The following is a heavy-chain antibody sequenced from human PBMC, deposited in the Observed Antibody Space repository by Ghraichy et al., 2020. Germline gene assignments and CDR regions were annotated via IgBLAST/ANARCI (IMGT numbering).Heavy chain of an antibody. D-gene: IGHD3-10*01. CDR2: ISSGGDAT. Sequence: GGSLRLSCAASGFIFSAYEMIWVRQAPGKGLEWVSYISSGGDATYYADSVKDRFTISRDNTRYSLYLQMNSLRAEDTALYYWASNNYTSGTFDWGQGTQVTVSS. J-gene: IGHJ4*02. CDR3: ASNNYTSGTFD. CDR1: GFIFSAYE. V-gene: IGHV3-48*03.